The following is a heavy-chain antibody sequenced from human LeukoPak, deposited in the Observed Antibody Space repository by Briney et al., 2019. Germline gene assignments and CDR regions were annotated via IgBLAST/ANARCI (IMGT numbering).Heavy chain of an antibody. V-gene: IGHV4-59*12. J-gene: IGHJ4*02. Sequence: SETLSLTCTVSGGSITSSYWNWVRQPPGKGLEWIGYIYYSGSTNYNPSRSTNYNPSLKSRVTISVDTSKNQFSLKLSSVTAADTAVYYCARALWGYDTLTGYYHFDYWGQGTLVTVSS. CDR3: ARALWGYDTLTGYYHFDY. CDR2: IYYSGSTNYNPSRST. CDR1: GGSITSSY. D-gene: IGHD3-9*01.